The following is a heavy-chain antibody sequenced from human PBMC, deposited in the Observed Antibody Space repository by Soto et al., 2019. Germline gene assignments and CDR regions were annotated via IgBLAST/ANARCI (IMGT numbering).Heavy chain of an antibody. CDR1: GVTFSSYG. J-gene: IGHJ4*02. CDR3: AKPSYDFGSGYYPPFDG. V-gene: IGHV3-33*06. CDR2: IWYDGSRK. Sequence: QVTLVESGGGVVEPGRSLRLSCAGSGVTFSSYGLHWVHQAPGKGLDWVALIWYDGSRKFYEDSVKGRVTISRDNSKDTLSLELSTLTAEDTVMYDCAKPSYDFGSGYYPPFDGWGQGTLVSVSS. D-gene: IGHD3-3*01.